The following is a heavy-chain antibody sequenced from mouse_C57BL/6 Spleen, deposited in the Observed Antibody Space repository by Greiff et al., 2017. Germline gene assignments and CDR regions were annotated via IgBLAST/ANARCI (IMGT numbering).Heavy chain of an antibody. CDR3: ARYRGSGYEDYYAMDY. J-gene: IGHJ4*01. D-gene: IGHD3-2*02. CDR2: IRNKANGYTT. CDR1: GFTFTDYY. V-gene: IGHV7-3*01. Sequence: EVHLVESGGGLVQPGGSLSLSCAASGFTFTDYYMSWVRQPPGKALEWLGFIRNKANGYTTEYSASVKGRFTISRDNSQSILYLQMNALRAEDSATYYCARYRGSGYEDYYAMDYWGQGTSVTVSS.